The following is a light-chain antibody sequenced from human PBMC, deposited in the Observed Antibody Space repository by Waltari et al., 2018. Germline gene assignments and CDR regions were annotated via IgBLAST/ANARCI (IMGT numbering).Light chain of an antibody. J-gene: IGKJ1*01. V-gene: IGKV4-1*01. CDR1: QSVLYNSNDKNY. Sequence: DIVMTQSPASLAVSLGERAPISCRSSQSVLYNSNDKNYLAWYQQKPGQPPRLLIYWASTRESGVPDRFSGSGSGTDFTLTISNLQAEDVAVYYCQQYYRSRTFGQGTKVEIK. CDR2: WAS. CDR3: QQYYRSRT.